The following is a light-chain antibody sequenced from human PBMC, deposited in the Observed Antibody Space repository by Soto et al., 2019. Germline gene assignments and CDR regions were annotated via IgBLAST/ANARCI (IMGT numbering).Light chain of an antibody. Sequence: QSALTLPASVSGSPGQSITISCTGTSSDVGGYNYDSWYQQHPGKAPKLMIYDVSNRPSGVSNRFSGSKSGNTASLTISGLQAEDEADYYCSSYTSSSTLVVFGAGTKLTVL. CDR1: SSDVGGYNY. CDR2: DVS. V-gene: IGLV2-14*01. J-gene: IGLJ2*01. CDR3: SSYTSSSTLVV.